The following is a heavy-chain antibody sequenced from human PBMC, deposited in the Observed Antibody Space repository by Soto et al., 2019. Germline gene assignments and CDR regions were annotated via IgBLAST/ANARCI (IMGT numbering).Heavy chain of an antibody. CDR2: VYSSGST. D-gene: IGHD3-22*01. Sequence: PSETLSLTCTVSGGSIASGNYYWSWIRQHPGKGLEWIGYVYSSGSTFYNPSLKSRLIMSVDTSKNQFSLNQRSVTAADTAVYYCARIVVITQIHYFGYWGQGTLVTVSS. CDR3: ARIVVITQIHYFGY. V-gene: IGHV4-31*03. CDR1: GGSIASGNYY. J-gene: IGHJ4*02.